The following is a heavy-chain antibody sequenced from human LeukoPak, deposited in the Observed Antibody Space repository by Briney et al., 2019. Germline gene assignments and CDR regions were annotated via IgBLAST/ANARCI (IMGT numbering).Heavy chain of an antibody. Sequence: PSETLSLTCTVSGGSISSYYWSWIRQPAGKGLEWIGRIYTSGSTNYNPSLKSRVTISVDKSKNQFSLKLSSVTAADTAVYYCAREGTMIVDAFDIWGQGTMVTVSS. D-gene: IGHD3-22*01. J-gene: IGHJ3*02. CDR3: AREGTMIVDAFDI. V-gene: IGHV4-4*07. CDR2: IYTSGST. CDR1: GGSISSYY.